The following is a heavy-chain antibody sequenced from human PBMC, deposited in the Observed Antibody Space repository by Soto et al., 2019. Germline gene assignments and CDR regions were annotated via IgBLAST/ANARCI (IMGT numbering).Heavy chain of an antibody. CDR2: IIPIFGTA. D-gene: IGHD3-22*01. CDR3: ASGSSSGYTHDYYYGMDV. CDR1: GGTFSSYA. J-gene: IGHJ6*02. Sequence: QVQLVQSGAEVKKPGSSVKVSCKASGGTFSSYAISWVRQAPGQGLEWMGGIIPIFGTANYAQKFQGRVTITADESTSTAYMELSSLRSEDTAVYYCASGSSSGYTHDYYYGMDVWGQGTTVTVSS. V-gene: IGHV1-69*01.